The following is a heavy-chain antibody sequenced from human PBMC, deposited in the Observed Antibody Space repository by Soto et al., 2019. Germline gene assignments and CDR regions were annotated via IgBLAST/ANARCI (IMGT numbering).Heavy chain of an antibody. CDR2: ISAYNGNT. CDR3: ARDPPPPDY. V-gene: IGHV1-18*01. CDR1: CYTFASYA. Sequence: QVQLAQCGAEVKKPGASVKVSCRASCYTFASYAISWMRQARGQGLEWMGWISAYNGNTNYAQKLQGRVTMTTDTSTSTAYMELRSLRSDDTAVYYCARDPPPPDYWGQGTLVTVS. J-gene: IGHJ4*02.